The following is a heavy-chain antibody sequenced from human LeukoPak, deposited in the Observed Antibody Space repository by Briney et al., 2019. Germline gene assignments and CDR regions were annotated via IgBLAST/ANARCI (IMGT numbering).Heavy chain of an antibody. J-gene: IGHJ4*02. Sequence: ASVKVSCKASGYTFTSYSISWVRQAPGQGLEWMGWISGYNGHTIYAQKLKGRVTMTTDTSTSTAYMDLRSLKSDDTAVYYCARASYCSDGSCYSDYWGQGTLVTVSS. CDR2: ISGYNGHT. D-gene: IGHD2-15*01. V-gene: IGHV1-18*01. CDR3: ARASYCSDGSCYSDY. CDR1: GYTFTSYS.